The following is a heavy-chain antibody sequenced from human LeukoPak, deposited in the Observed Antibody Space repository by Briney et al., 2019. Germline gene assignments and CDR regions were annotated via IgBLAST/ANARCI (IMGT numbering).Heavy chain of an antibody. J-gene: IGHJ4*02. Sequence: GGSLRLSCAASGFSFSSYSINWVRQAPGKGLEWVSYISGDGNAKHYTDSVKGRFTISRDNAKSALYLQMNSLRAEDTAVYFCARDYVYAFDYWGQGTLVTVSP. CDR1: GFSFSSYS. CDR3: ARDYVYAFDY. V-gene: IGHV3-48*01. D-gene: IGHD2/OR15-2a*01. CDR2: ISGDGNAK.